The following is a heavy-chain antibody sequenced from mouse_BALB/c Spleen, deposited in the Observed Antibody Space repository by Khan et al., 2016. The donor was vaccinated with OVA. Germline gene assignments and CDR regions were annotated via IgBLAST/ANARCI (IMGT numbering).Heavy chain of an antibody. J-gene: IGHJ2*01. CDR1: GFNIKDYY. D-gene: IGHD6-1*01. V-gene: IGHV14-1*02. Sequence: VQLQQSGAELVRPGALVKLSCKGSGFNIKDYYMQGVKQRPEQGPEWMGGIDPENGNSIYDPKFQGKASITADTSSNTAYLQLSSRTAEDTAVYDCARSILFCFGFWGQGTPLSVSS. CDR3: ARSILFCFGF. CDR2: IDPENGNS.